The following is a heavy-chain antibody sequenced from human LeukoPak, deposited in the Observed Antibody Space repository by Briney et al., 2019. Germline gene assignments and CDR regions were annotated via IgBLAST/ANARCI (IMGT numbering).Heavy chain of an antibody. J-gene: IGHJ5*02. V-gene: IGHV4-39*01. Sequence: SETLSLTCTVSGGSISSSSYYWGWIRQPPGKGLEWIVSIYYSGSTYYNPSLKSRVTISVDTSKNQFSLKLSSVTAADTAVYYCARATGYCSSTSCNNSFDPWGQGTLVTVSS. CDR2: IYYSGST. D-gene: IGHD2-2*01. CDR1: GGSISSSSYY. CDR3: ARATGYCSSTSCNNSFDP.